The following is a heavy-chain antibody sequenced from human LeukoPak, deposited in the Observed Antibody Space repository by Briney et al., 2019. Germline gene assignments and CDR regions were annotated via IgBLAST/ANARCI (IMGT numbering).Heavy chain of an antibody. CDR1: GYTFTGYY. J-gene: IGHJ4*02. CDR3: ARGRSVTGDLDY. Sequence: ASVKVSCKASGYTFTGYYMHWVRQAPGQGLEWMGRINPNSGGTNYAQKFQGRVTMTRDMSISTAYMELSRLRSDDTAVYYCARGRSVTGDLDYWGQGTLVTVSS. D-gene: IGHD7-27*01. V-gene: IGHV1-2*06. CDR2: INPNSGGT.